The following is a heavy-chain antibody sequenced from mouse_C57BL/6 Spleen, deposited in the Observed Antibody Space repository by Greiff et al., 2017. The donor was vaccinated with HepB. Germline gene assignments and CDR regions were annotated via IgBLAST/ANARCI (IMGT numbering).Heavy chain of an antibody. J-gene: IGHJ1*03. CDR3: ARAASYDVYWYFDV. CDR2: IDPSDSYT. V-gene: IGHV1-69*01. D-gene: IGHD2-3*01. Sequence: QVQLQQPGAELVMPGASVKLSCKASGYTFTSYWMHWVKQRPGQGLEWIGEIDPSDSYTNYNQKFKGKSTLTVHKSSSTAYMQLSSLTSEDSAVYYGARAASYDVYWYFDVWGTGTTVTVSS. CDR1: GYTFTSYW.